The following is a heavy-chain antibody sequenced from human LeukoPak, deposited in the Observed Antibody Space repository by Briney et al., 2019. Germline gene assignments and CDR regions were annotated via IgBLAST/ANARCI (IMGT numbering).Heavy chain of an antibody. Sequence: GESLKISCKGSGYSFTSYWIGWVRQMPGKGLEWMGIIYPGDPDTRYSPSFQGQVTISADKSISTAYLQWSSLKASDTAMYYCARALYYYDSSGSNMRGYYFDYWGQGTLVTVSS. D-gene: IGHD3-22*01. V-gene: IGHV5-51*01. CDR2: IYPGDPDT. J-gene: IGHJ4*02. CDR3: ARALYYYDSSGSNMRGYYFDY. CDR1: GYSFTSYW.